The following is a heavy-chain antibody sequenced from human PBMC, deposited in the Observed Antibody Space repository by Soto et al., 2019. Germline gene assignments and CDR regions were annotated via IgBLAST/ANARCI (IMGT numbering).Heavy chain of an antibody. CDR3: AREVGSGWIYYFDY. Sequence: ASVKSSCKASGYTFTGYYMHWVRQAPGQGLEWMGWINPNSGGTNYAQKFQGRVTMTRGTSISTAYMELSRLRSDDTAVYYCAREVGSGWIYYFDYWGQGTLVTVSS. D-gene: IGHD6-19*01. J-gene: IGHJ4*02. CDR2: INPNSGGT. V-gene: IGHV1-2*02. CDR1: GYTFTGYY.